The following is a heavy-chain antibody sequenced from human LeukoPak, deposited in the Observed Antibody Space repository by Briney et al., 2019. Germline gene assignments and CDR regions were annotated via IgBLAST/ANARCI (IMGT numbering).Heavy chain of an antibody. CDR3: VYRASSLSGMAV. CDR1: GFTFSSYS. J-gene: IGHJ6*03. D-gene: IGHD3-16*02. CDR2: ISSSSTTI. Sequence: GGSLSLSCAASGFTFSSYSMNWVRRAPGKGLEWVSYISSSSTTIYYADSVKSRFTISRDNAKNSLYLQMNSLRDEDTAVYYCVYRASSLSGMAVWGKGTTVTVSS. V-gene: IGHV3-48*02.